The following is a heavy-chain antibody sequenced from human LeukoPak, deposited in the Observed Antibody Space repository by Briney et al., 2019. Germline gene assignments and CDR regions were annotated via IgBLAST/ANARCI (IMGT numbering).Heavy chain of an antibody. J-gene: IGHJ6*02. CDR2: ISPNSGGT. D-gene: IGHD4-11*01. CDR1: GYSFTNYA. CDR3: ARVLPPITVTISDYYYGMDV. V-gene: IGHV1-2*02. Sequence: ASVKVSCKASGYSFTNYAINWVRQAPGQGLEWMGWISPNSGGTNYAQKFQGRVTMTRDTSISTAYMELGRLRSDDTAVYYCARVLPPITVTISDYYYGMDVWGQGTTVTVSS.